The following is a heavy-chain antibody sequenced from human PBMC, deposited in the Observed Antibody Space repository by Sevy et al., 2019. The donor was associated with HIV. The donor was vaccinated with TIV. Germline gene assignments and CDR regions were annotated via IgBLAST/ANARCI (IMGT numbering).Heavy chain of an antibody. D-gene: IGHD1-26*01. CDR1: GGSISSSSYY. CDR3: ARPVGATDGMDV. Sequence: SETLSLTCTVSGGSISSSSYYWGWIRQPPGKGLEWLGSIYYSGSTYYNPSLKSRVTISVDTSKNQFSLKLSSVTAADTAVYYCARPVGATDGMDVWGQGTTVTVSS. CDR2: IYYSGST. V-gene: IGHV4-39*01. J-gene: IGHJ6*02.